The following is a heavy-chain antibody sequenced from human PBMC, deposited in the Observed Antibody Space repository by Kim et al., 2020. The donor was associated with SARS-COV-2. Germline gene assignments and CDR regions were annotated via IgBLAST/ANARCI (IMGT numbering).Heavy chain of an antibody. J-gene: IGHJ5*02. CDR3: ARGGIVVVVAAIGPWFDP. D-gene: IGHD2-15*01. V-gene: IGHV4-34*01. Sequence: SETLSLTCAVYGGSFSGYYWSWIRQPPGKGLEWIGEINHSGSTNYNPSLKSRVTISVDTSKNQFSLKLSSVTAADTAVYYCARGGIVVVVAAIGPWFDPWGQGTLVTVSS. CDR2: INHSGST. CDR1: GGSFSGYY.